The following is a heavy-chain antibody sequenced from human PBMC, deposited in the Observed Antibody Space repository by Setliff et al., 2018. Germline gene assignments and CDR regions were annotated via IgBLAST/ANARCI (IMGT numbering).Heavy chain of an antibody. V-gene: IGHV1-69*05. CDR2: IIPIFGTA. J-gene: IGHJ3*02. CDR3: ASHGPPPGSGTVRDAFDI. Sequence: SVKVSCKASGGTFSSYAISWVRQAPGQGLEWMGGIIPIFGTANYAQKFQGRVTVTTDESPSTAYMELSSLRSEDTAVYYCASHGPPPGSGTVRDAFDIWGQGTMVTVSS. D-gene: IGHD3-10*01. CDR1: GGTFSSYA.